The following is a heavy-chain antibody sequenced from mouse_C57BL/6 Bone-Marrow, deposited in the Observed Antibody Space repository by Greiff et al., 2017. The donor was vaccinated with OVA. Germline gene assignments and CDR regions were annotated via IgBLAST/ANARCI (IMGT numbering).Heavy chain of an antibody. CDR2: INPSTGGT. CDR3: ATDYYGSSYGGFDY. J-gene: IGHJ2*01. D-gene: IGHD1-1*01. CDR1: GYSFTGYY. Sequence: EVKLMESGPELVKPGASVKISCKASGYSFTGYYMNWVKQSPEKSLEWIGEINPSTGGTTYNQKFKAKATLTVDKSSSTAYMQLKSLTSEDSAVYYCATDYYGSSYGGFDYWGQGTTLTVSS. V-gene: IGHV1-42*01.